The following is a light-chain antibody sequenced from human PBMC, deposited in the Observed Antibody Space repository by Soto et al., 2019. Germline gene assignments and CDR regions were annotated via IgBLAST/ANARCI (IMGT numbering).Light chain of an antibody. CDR1: QSVATN. V-gene: IGKV3-15*01. Sequence: EIVLTQSPGTLSLSPGERATLSCRASQSVATNLAWYQQRPGQAPRLLIYGASKRAIGLPARFSGSGSGTEFTLTITSLQSEDFAVYYGQQYNNWPQTFGQWTKVDI. CDR2: GAS. CDR3: QQYNNWPQT. J-gene: IGKJ1*01.